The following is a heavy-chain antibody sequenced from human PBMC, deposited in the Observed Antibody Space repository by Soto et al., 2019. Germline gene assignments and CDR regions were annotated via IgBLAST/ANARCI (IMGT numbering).Heavy chain of an antibody. Sequence: EVQLLESGGGLVQPGGSLRLSCAASGFTFSSYAMSWVRQPPGKGLEWVSAISGSGGSTYYADSVKGRFPISRDNSKNTLYLQMNSLRAEDTAVYYCAKDRARGGVLSYWGQGTLVTVSS. V-gene: IGHV3-23*01. J-gene: IGHJ4*02. D-gene: IGHD3-16*01. CDR1: GFTFSSYA. CDR3: AKDRARGGVLSY. CDR2: ISGSGGST.